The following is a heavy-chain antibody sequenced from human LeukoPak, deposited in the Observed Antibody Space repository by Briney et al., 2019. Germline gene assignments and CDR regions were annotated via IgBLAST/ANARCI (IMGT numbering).Heavy chain of an antibody. CDR3: AKEGDYDFWSGYFYYFDY. V-gene: IGHV3-23*01. CDR2: ISGSGGST. CDR1: GFTFSRYA. Sequence: GGSLRLSCAASGFTFSRYAMSWVRQAPGKGLEWVSAISGSGGSTYYADSVKGRFTISRDNSKNTLYLQMNSLRAEDTAVYYCAKEGDYDFWSGYFYYFDYWGQGTLVTVSS. J-gene: IGHJ4*02. D-gene: IGHD3-3*01.